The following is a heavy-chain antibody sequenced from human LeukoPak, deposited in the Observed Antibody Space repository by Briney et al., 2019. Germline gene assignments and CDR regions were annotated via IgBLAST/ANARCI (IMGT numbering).Heavy chain of an antibody. CDR3: ARDGEVGVGRWFDP. J-gene: IGHJ5*02. Sequence: GGSLRLSCAASGFLFSSFEVNWVRQAPGKGLEWVSYISSSGITIYYADSVKGRFTFSRDNAKNSLSLQMNSLRAEDTAVYYCARDGEVGVGRWFDPWGQGTLVTVSS. V-gene: IGHV3-48*03. CDR2: ISSSGITI. CDR1: GFLFSSFE. D-gene: IGHD1-26*01.